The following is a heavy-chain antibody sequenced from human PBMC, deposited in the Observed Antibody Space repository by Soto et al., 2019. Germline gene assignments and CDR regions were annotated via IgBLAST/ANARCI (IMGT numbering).Heavy chain of an antibody. D-gene: IGHD6-25*01. CDR2: IYYSGST. CDR3: ASRHSGAYFDY. V-gene: IGHV4-30-4*01. Sequence: QVQLQESGPGLVKPSQTLSLTCTVSGGSISSGDYYWSWIRQPPGKGLEWIGSIYYSGSTYYNPSLKWRFTISVDTSKNQFSLKLTSVTAADTAVYYCASRHSGAYFDYWGQGTLVTVSS. J-gene: IGHJ4*02. CDR1: GGSISSGDYY.